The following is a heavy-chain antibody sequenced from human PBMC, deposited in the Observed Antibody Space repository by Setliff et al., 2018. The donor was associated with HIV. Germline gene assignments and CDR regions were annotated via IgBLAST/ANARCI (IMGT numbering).Heavy chain of an antibody. D-gene: IGHD1-26*01. V-gene: IGHV3-15*01. Sequence: GGSLRLSCAASGFTFSNAWMSWVRQAPGKGLEWVGRIKSKTDGGTTDYAAPVKGRFTISRDDSKNTLYLQMNSLKTEDTAVYYCSTLVGANPYHDAFDVWGQGTKVTVS. CDR2: IKSKTDGGTT. CDR1: GFTFSNAW. J-gene: IGHJ3*01. CDR3: STLVGANPYHDAFDV.